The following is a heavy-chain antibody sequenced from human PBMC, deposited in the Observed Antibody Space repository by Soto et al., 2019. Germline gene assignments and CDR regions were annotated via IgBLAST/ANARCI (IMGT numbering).Heavy chain of an antibody. CDR1: GFSLSSTRMA. D-gene: IGHD6-19*01. CDR3: AHIVVAGLGYYFDY. Sequence: SGPTLVNPTQTLTLTCTFSGFSLSSTRMAVGWXXXPPGKALEWLALIYWDDDKRYSPFLKSRLTITKDTSKNQVVLTMSNMDPVDTARYYCAHIVVAGLGYYFDYWGQGTLVTVSS. V-gene: IGHV2-5*02. CDR2: IYWDDDK. J-gene: IGHJ4*02.